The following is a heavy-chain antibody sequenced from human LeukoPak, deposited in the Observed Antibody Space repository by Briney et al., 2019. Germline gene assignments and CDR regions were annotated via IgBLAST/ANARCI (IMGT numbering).Heavy chain of an antibody. CDR1: GYTFTSYG. Sequence: ASVKVSCKASGYTFTSYGISWVRQAPGQGLEWMGWISAYNGNTNYAQKFQGRVTMTRDTSISTAYMVLNRLRSDDTAVYSCAREYYYSSGNYYNRIDYWGQGTLVTVSS. J-gene: IGHJ4*02. CDR3: AREYYYSSGNYYNRIDY. D-gene: IGHD3-10*01. V-gene: IGHV1-18*01. CDR2: ISAYNGNT.